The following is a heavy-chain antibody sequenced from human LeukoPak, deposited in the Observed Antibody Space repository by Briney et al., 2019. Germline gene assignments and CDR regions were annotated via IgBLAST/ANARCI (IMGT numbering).Heavy chain of an antibody. J-gene: IGHJ4*02. D-gene: IGHD5-12*01. CDR1: GGSISSSSYY. V-gene: IGHV4-39*01. CDR2: IYYSGST. Sequence: SETLSLTCTVSGGSISSSSYYWGWIRQPPGKGLEWIGSIYYSGSTYYNPSLKSRVTISVDTSKNQFSLKLSSVTAADTAVYYCARGNRRGYSGYDYGFSYFDYWGQGTLVTVSS. CDR3: ARGNRRGYSGYDYGFSYFDY.